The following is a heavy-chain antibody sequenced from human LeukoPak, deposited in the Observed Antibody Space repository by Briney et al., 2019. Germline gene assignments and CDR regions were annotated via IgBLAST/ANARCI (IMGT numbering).Heavy chain of an antibody. Sequence: AGGSLRLSCAASGFTFSSYAMSWVRQAPGKGLEWVSAISGSGGSTYYADSVKGRFTISRDNSKNTLYLQMNSVRAEDTAVYCCARDGRHTAMGYWGQGTLVTVSS. CDR3: ARDGRHTAMGY. CDR1: GFTFSSYA. CDR2: ISGSGGST. D-gene: IGHD5-18*01. V-gene: IGHV3-23*01. J-gene: IGHJ4*02.